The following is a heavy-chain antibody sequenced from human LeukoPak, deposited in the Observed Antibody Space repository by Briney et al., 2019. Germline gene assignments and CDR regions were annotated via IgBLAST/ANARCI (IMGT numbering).Heavy chain of an antibody. CDR1: GGSISSYY. V-gene: IGHV4-59*12. J-gene: IGHJ5*02. D-gene: IGHD3-10*01. Sequence: SETLSLTCTVSGGSISSYYWSWIRQPPGKGLEWIGYIYYSGSTNYNPSLKSRVTISVDTSKNQFSLKLSSVTAADTAVYYCARGGATYYYGSGSYSRSNWFDPWGQGTLVTVSS. CDR2: IYYSGST. CDR3: ARGGATYYYGSGSYSRSNWFDP.